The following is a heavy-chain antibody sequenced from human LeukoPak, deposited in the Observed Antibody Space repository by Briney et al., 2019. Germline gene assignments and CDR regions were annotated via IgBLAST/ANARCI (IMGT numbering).Heavy chain of an antibody. D-gene: IGHD1-26*01. Sequence: SETLSLTCAVYGGSFSGYYWSWIRQPPGKGLEWIGEINHSGSTNYNPSLKSRVTISVDTSKNQFSLKLSSVTAADTAVYYCARGMGDRWIVGAAFGYWGQGTLVTVSS. CDR2: INHSGST. V-gene: IGHV4-34*01. CDR1: GGSFSGYY. J-gene: IGHJ4*02. CDR3: ARGMGDRWIVGAAFGY.